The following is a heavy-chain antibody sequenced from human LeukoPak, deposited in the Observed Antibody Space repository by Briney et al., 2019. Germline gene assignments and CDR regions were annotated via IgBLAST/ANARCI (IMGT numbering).Heavy chain of an antibody. CDR3: ARGQQMRMVRGVIGRGADDY. J-gene: IGHJ4*02. CDR1: GGSISSYY. Sequence: SETLSLTCTVSGGSISSYYWSWIRQPPGKGLEWIGYIYYSGSTNYNPSLKSRVTISVDTSKNQFSLKLSSVTAADTAVYYCARGQQMRMVRGVIGRGADDYWGQGTLVTVSS. D-gene: IGHD3-10*01. V-gene: IGHV4-59*12. CDR2: IYYSGST.